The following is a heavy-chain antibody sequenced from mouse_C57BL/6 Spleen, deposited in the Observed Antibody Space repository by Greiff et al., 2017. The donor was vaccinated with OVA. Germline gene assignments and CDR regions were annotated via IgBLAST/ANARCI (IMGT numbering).Heavy chain of an antibody. J-gene: IGHJ3*01. V-gene: IGHV5-17*01. CDR2: ISRGSSTI. D-gene: IGHD2-5*01. CDR3: ARAYYSNYWFAY. Sequence: EVHLVESGGGLVKPGGSLKLSCAASGFTFSDYGMHWVRQAPEKGLEWVAYISRGSSTIYYADTVKGRFTISRDNAKNTLFLQMTSLRSEDTAMYYCARAYYSNYWFAYWGQGTLVTVSA. CDR1: GFTFSDYG.